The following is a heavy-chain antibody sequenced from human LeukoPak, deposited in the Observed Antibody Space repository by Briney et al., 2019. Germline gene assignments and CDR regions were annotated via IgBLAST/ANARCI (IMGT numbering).Heavy chain of an antibody. J-gene: IGHJ4*02. CDR2: TRDKANSYTT. V-gene: IGHV3-72*01. CDR3: ARGYLERDY. Sequence: PGGSLRLSCAAPGFTFSDHYMDWVRQAPGKGLQWVGRTRDKANSYTTEYAASVKGRFTISRDDSKNSLYLQMNSLKTEDTAVYYCARGYLERDYWGQGTLVTVSS. CDR1: GFTFSDHY. D-gene: IGHD1-1*01.